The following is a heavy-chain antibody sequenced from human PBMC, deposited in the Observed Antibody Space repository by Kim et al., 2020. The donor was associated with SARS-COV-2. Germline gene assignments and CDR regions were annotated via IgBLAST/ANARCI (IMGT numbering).Heavy chain of an antibody. Sequence: GGSLRLSCAAYGFTVSSNYMSWVRQAPGKGLVWVSVIYSGGSTYYADSVKGRFTISRDNSKNTRYLQMNSLRAEDTAVYYSARLEMGAFDYWCQGTLVTVSS. CDR1: GFTVSSNY. CDR3: ARLEMGAFDY. V-gene: IGHV3-53*01. D-gene: IGHD2-8*01. J-gene: IGHJ4*02. CDR2: IYSGGST.